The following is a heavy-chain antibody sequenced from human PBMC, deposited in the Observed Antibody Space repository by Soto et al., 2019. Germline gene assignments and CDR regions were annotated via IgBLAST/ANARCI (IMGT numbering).Heavy chain of an antibody. CDR3: ARGHYSSLSVTTFDY. V-gene: IGHV1-18*04. CDR1: GYTFTSYG. Sequence: ASVKVSCKASGYTFTSYGISWVRQAPGQGLEWMGWISAYNGNTNYAQKLQGRVTMTTDTSTSTAYMELRSLRSDDTAVYYCARGHYSSLSVTTFDYWGQGTLVTVSS. J-gene: IGHJ4*02. D-gene: IGHD6-13*01. CDR2: ISAYNGNT.